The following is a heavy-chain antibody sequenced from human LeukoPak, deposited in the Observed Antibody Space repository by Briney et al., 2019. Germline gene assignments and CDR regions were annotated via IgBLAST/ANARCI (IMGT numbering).Heavy chain of an antibody. V-gene: IGHV3-21*01. CDR3: ARLYCSSTSCSGYGMDV. Sequence: GGSLRLSCAASGFTFSSYSMNWVRQAPGKGLEWVSSISSSSSYIYYADSVKGRFTISRDNAKNSLYLQMNSLRAEDTAVYYCARLYCSSTSCSGYGMDVWGQGTTVTVSS. D-gene: IGHD2-2*01. J-gene: IGHJ6*02. CDR2: ISSSSSYI. CDR1: GFTFSSYS.